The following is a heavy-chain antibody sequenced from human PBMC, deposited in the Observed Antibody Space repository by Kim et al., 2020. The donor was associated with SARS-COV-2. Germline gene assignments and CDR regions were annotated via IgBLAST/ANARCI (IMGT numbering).Heavy chain of an antibody. J-gene: IGHJ4*02. CDR3: AKGPGIAVAGLTEN. CDR2: ISWNSGSI. Sequence: GGSLRLSCAASGFTFGDYAMHWVRQAPGKGLEWVSGISWNSGSIGYADSVKGRFTISRDNAKNSLYLQMNSLRAEDTALYYCAKGPGIAVAGLTENCGQGTLVKVSS. V-gene: IGHV3-9*01. D-gene: IGHD6-19*01. CDR1: GFTFGDYA.